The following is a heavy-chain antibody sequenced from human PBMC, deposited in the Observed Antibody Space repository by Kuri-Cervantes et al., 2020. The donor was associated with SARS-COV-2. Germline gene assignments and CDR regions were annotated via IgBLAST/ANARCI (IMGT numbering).Heavy chain of an antibody. J-gene: IGHJ3*02. CDR2: ISAYNGNT. Sequence: ASVKVSCKASGYTFTGYYMHWVRQAPGQGLEWMGWISAYNGNTNYAQKLQGRVTMTTDTSTSTAYMELRSLRSDDTAVYYCARDRILYGDYATGLGAFDIWGQGTMVTVSS. CDR3: ARDRILYGDYATGLGAFDI. CDR1: GYTFTGYY. D-gene: IGHD4-17*01. V-gene: IGHV1-18*04.